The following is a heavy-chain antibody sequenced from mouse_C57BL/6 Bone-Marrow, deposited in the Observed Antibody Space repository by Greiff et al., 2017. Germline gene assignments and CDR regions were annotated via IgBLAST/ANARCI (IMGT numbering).Heavy chain of an antibody. CDR3: ARRFYYYDYYDY. J-gene: IGHJ2*01. D-gene: IGHD1-1*01. CDR1: GYTFTSYN. CDR2: IYPGNGDT. V-gene: IGHV1-12*01. Sequence: QVQLQQSGAELVRPGASVKMSCKASGYTFTSYNMHWVKQTPRQGLEWIGAIYPGNGDTNYNQKFKGKATLTVDKSYSTAYMQLSSLTSEDSAVYFCARRFYYYDYYDYWGRGTTLTVTS.